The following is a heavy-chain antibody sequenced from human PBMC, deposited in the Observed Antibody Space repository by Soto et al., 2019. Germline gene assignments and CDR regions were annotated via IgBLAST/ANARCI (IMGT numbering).Heavy chain of an antibody. D-gene: IGHD2-15*01. V-gene: IGHV4-61*01. CDR2: IYYSGST. Sequence: PSETLSLTCTVSGGSVSSGSYYWSWIRQPPGKGLEWIGYIYYSGSTNYNPSLKSRVTISVDTSKNQFSLKLSSVTAADTAVYYCARATINVVVVAASSWFDPWGQGTLVTVSS. CDR3: ARATINVVVVAASSWFDP. CDR1: GGSVSSGSYY. J-gene: IGHJ5*02.